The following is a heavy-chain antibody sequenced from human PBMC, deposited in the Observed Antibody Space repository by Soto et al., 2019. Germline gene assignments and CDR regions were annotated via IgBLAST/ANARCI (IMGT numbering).Heavy chain of an antibody. Sequence: EVQLVESGGDMVQPGRSLKLSCVGSGYSFEDYSMHWVRQAPGKGLEWVSGISWNGNFTGYADSVKGRFTISRDNAKNSLFLQMRSLSLDETAVYYCVGGSWVVWGQGTLVTVSS. CDR2: ISWNGNFT. J-gene: IGHJ4*02. D-gene: IGHD2-15*01. V-gene: IGHV3-9*01. CDR3: VGGSWVV. CDR1: GYSFEDYS.